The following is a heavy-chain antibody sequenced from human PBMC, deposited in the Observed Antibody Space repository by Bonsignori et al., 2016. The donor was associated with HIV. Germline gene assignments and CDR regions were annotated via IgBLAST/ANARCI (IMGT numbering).Heavy chain of an antibody. CDR3: AKDTSYYLTYYFDN. Sequence: EVQLVESGGILTQPGRSLRLSCAASGFTFDDYAMHWVRQAPGKGPEWVSGISWNSGDIDYADSVKGRFTISRDNANNSLYLQMNSLRPEDTALYFCAKDTSYYLTYYFDNWGQGA. CDR2: ISWNSGDI. V-gene: IGHV3-9*01. D-gene: IGHD3-10*01. J-gene: IGHJ4*02. CDR1: GFTFDDYA.